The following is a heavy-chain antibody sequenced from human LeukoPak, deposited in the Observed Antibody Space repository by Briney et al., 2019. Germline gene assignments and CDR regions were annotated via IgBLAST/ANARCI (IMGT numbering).Heavy chain of an antibody. CDR1: GFTFSTSW. CDR2: IKQDGSEK. CDR3: ARGTLKAAATDFDY. J-gene: IGHJ4*02. D-gene: IGHD6-13*01. Sequence: EGPLRLSCAASGFTFSTSWMSWVRQAPGKGLEWVANIKQDGSEKYYVDSVKGRFTISRDNAKNSLYLQMNSLRAEDTALYYCARGTLKAAATDFDYWGQGTLVTVSS. V-gene: IGHV3-7*05.